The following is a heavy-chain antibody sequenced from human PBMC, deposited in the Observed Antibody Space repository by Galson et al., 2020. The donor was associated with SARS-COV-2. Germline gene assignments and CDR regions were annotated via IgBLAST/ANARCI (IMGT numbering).Heavy chain of an antibody. CDR3: ARERDSSWSTPIWDY. J-gene: IGHJ4*02. CDR2: ISYDGRNK. V-gene: IGHV3-30*04. CDR1: GFTFSSYA. Sequence: GGSLRLSCAASGFTFSSYAMHWVRQAPGKGLEWVAVISYDGRNKYYADSVKGRFTISRDNSKNTLYLQMNSLRAEDTAVYYCARERDSSWSTPIWDYWGQGTLVTVSS. D-gene: IGHD6-13*01.